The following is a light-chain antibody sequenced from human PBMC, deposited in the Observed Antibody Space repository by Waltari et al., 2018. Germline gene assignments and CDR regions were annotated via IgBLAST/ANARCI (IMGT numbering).Light chain of an antibody. CDR2: KAS. V-gene: IGKV1-5*03. CDR3: QQDNSYAWT. Sequence: DIQMTQSPSTLSASVGDRVTITCRASQSISSWLAWYQQKLGKAPKLLMYKASSLESGVPSRFSGSGSGTEVTLTISSLQPDDFATYYYQQDNSYAWTFGQGTKVEIK. J-gene: IGKJ1*01. CDR1: QSISSW.